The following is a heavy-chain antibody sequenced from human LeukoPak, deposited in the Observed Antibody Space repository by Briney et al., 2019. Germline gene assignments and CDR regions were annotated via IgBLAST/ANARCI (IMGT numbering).Heavy chain of an antibody. J-gene: IGHJ4*02. Sequence: SETLSLTCAVYGGSFSGYYWTWIRQPPGNGLEWIAEINHSGSTNYNPSLKSRVTISVDTSKNQFSLKLSSVTAADTAVYYCARERSSSWYDYWGQGTLVTVSS. D-gene: IGHD6-13*01. CDR1: GGSFSGYY. V-gene: IGHV4-34*01. CDR2: INHSGST. CDR3: ARERSSSWYDY.